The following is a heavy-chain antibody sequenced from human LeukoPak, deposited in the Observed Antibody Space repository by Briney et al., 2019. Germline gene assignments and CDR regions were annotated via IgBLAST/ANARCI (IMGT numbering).Heavy chain of an antibody. V-gene: IGHV1-46*01. CDR2: INPSGGSA. J-gene: IGHJ4*02. CDR1: GYTFTSYY. Sequence: ASVKVSCKASGYTFTSYYIHWVRQAPGQGLEWMGIINPSGGSASYAQKFQGRVTMTRDMSTSTVYMELSSLRSEDTAVYYCARSVEGYFDYWGQGTLVTVSS. CDR3: ARSVEGYFDY.